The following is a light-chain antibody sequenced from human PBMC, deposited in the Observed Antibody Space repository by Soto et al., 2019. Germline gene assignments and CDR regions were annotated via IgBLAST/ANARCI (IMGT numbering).Light chain of an antibody. CDR3: QQYGSSPRT. CDR2: GAS. V-gene: IGKV3-20*01. J-gene: IGKJ1*01. Sequence: EIVLTQSPGTLSLSPGDTATLSCRASQSISNSYLAWYQQKGGQAPRLLIYGASTRATGITGRFSGSGSGTDFTLTVKRLEPEDFAVYYCQQYGSSPRTFGQGTKVEI. CDR1: QSISNSY.